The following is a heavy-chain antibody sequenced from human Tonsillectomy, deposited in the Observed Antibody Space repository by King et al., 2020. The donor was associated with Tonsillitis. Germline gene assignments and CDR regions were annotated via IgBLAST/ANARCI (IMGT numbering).Heavy chain of an antibody. J-gene: IGHJ5*02. CDR2: IFYSGST. V-gene: IGHV4-61*01. D-gene: IGHD3-3*01. CDR3: ARDGGTIFGVGSHWFDP. CDR1: GGSVSSGSYY. Sequence: VQLQESGPGLVKPSETLSLTCTVSGGSVSSGSYYWSWIRQPPGKGLEWIGYIFYSGSTNYNPSLKSRVTISVDTSKNQFSLKLSSVTPADTAVYYCARDGGTIFGVGSHWFDPWGQGTPVTVSS.